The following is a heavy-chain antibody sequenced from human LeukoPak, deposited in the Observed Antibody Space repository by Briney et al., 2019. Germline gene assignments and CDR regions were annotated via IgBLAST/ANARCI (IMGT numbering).Heavy chain of an antibody. CDR1: GFTVTSNY. D-gene: IGHD6-6*01. V-gene: IGHV3-53*01. Sequence: HSGGSLRLSCAASGFTVTSNYMSWVRQGPGKGLEWVSVIYSGDNTYYADSVKGRFTISRDNSKNTLYLQMNSLRAEDTAVYYCAKDASARQSRLWYYYYYMDVWGKGTTVTVSS. CDR3: AKDASARQSRLWYYYYYMDV. J-gene: IGHJ6*03. CDR2: IYSGDNT.